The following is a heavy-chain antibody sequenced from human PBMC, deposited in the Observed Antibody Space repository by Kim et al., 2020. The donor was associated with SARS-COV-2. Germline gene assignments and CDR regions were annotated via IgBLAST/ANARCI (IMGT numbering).Heavy chain of an antibody. V-gene: IGHV4-39*01. CDR1: GGSISSSSYY. D-gene: IGHD6-13*01. CDR3: ARHFDSSSWYHFLQAPLVAFDP. CDR2: IYYSGST. J-gene: IGHJ5*02. Sequence: SETLSLTCTVSGGSISSSSYYWGWIRQPPGKGLEWIGSIYYSGSTYYNPSLKSRVTISVDTSKNQFSLKLSSVTAADTAVYYCARHFDSSSWYHFLQAPLVAFDPWGQGTLVTVSS.